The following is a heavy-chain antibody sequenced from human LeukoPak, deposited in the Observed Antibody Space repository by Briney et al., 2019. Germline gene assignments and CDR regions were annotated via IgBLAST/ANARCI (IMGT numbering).Heavy chain of an antibody. CDR2: IYYSGST. D-gene: IGHD4-17*01. V-gene: IGHV4-39*01. Sequence: SETLSLTCTVSGGSISSSIYYWGWIRQPPGKGLEWIGSIYYSGSTYYNPSLKSRVTISVDTSKNQFSLKLSSVTAADTAVYYCASRTVTTARNDYWGQGTLVTVSS. CDR1: GGSISSSIYY. CDR3: ASRTVTTARNDY. J-gene: IGHJ4*02.